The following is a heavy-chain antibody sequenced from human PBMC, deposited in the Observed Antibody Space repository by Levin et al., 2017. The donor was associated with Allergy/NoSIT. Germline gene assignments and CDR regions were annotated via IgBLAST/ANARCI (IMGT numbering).Heavy chain of an antibody. CDR2: IYHTGTT. J-gene: IGHJ5*02. CDR3: ARVRDYFRWFDP. D-gene: IGHD3-10*02. CDR1: GDSITTGGYS. Sequence: SETLSLTCAVSGDSITTGGYSWSWVRQSPGKGLEWLGYIYHTGTTHYNPSFKTRVAMSLDKSMNQFSLQLTPVTAADSAMYYCARVRDYFRWFDPWGQGTLVTVSS. V-gene: IGHV4-30-2*06.